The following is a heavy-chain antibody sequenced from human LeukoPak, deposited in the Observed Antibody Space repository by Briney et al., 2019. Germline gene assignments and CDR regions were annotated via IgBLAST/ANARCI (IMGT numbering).Heavy chain of an antibody. CDR2: INPNSGGT. CDR3: ARDYSSSWYGTRD. D-gene: IGHD6-13*01. V-gene: IGHV1-2*02. CDR1: GYTFTGYY. Sequence: ASVKVSCKASGYTFTGYYIHWVRQAPGQGLEWMGWINPNSGGTNYAQKFQGRVTMTRDTSISTAYMELNRLTSDDTAVYYCARDYSSSWYGTRDWGQGTLVTVSS. J-gene: IGHJ4*02.